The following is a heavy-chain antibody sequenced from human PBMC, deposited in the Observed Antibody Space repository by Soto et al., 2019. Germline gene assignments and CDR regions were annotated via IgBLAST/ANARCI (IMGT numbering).Heavy chain of an antibody. D-gene: IGHD1-26*01. CDR1: GGSISSGGYY. J-gene: IGHJ4*02. CDR2: INYSGRT. Sequence: QVQLQESGPGLVKPSQTLSLTCTVSGGSISSGGYYWSWIRQHPGKGLEWIGYINYSGRTYYNPSLKSLVTRSVDTSKNQFPLKLSSVTAADTAVYYCAGIYSVSPGGPLRYWGQGTLVTVSS. CDR3: AGIYSVSPGGPLRY. V-gene: IGHV4-31*01.